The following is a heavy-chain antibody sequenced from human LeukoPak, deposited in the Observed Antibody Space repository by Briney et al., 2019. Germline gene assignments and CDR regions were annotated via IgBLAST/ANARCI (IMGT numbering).Heavy chain of an antibody. CDR2: INHSGST. V-gene: IGHV4-34*01. J-gene: IGHJ4*02. CDR3: ARDYGSAPMDFDY. Sequence: SETLSLTCAVYGGSFSGYYWSWIRQPPGKGLEWIGEINHSGSTNYNPSLKSRVTISVDTSKNQFSLKLSSVTAADTAVYYCARDYGSAPMDFDYWGQGTLVTVSS. D-gene: IGHD3-10*01. CDR1: GGSFSGYY.